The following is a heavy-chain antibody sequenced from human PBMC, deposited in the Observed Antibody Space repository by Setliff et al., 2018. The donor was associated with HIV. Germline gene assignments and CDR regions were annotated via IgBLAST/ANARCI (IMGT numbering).Heavy chain of an antibody. CDR3: AREDGEYTSSPRWFDP. CDR2: IYYSGST. Sequence: PSETLSLTCTVSGGSISNYYWGWIRQPPGKGLEWIGRIYYSGSTYYNPSLKSRVTISVDTSKNQFSLKVSSVNAPDTAVYFCAREDGEYTSSPRWFDPWGRGTQVTVSS. D-gene: IGHD6-13*01. V-gene: IGHV4-39*07. J-gene: IGHJ5*02. CDR1: GGSISNYY.